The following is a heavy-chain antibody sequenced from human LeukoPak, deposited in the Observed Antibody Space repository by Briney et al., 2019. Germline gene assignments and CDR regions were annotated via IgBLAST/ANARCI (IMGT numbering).Heavy chain of an antibody. CDR2: INHSGST. V-gene: IGHV4-34*01. J-gene: IGHJ4*02. CDR1: GGSFSGYY. CDR3: ARGSGYKGYSYGYRLDY. Sequence: SVTLSLTCAVYGGSFSGYYWSWIRQPPGKGLEWIGEINHSGSTNYNPSLKSRVTISVDTSKNQFSLKLSSVTAADTAVYYCARGSGYKGYSYGYRLDYWGQGTLVTVSS. D-gene: IGHD5-18*01.